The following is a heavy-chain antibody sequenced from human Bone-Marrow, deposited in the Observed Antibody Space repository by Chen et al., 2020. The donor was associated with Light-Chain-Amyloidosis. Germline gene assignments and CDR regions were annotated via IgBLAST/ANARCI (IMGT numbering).Heavy chain of an antibody. J-gene: IGHJ1*01. CDR1: GDSFSSYS. D-gene: IGHD4-4*01. CDR3: ARDSGNYDPRKEYFEQ. V-gene: IGHV1-69*17. Sequence: QVQLVQSGAEVKKPGSSVKVSCKASGDSFSSYSIAWVRQAPGQGLEWMGETIPSFGVTDYAQKFEGRVTITADLSTNIVYMEMSSLRSEDTAVYYCARDSGNYDPRKEYFEQWGQGTLVTVSS. CDR2: TIPSFGVT.